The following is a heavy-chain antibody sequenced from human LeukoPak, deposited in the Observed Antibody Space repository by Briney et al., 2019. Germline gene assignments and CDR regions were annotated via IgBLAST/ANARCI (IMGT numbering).Heavy chain of an antibody. CDR1: GFTFSRYW. V-gene: IGHV3-7*03. CDR2: IKQDGSEK. Sequence: GGSLRLSCAASGFTFSRYWMSWVRQAPGKGLEWVANIKQDGSEKYYVDSVEGRFTISRDNAKNSLFLQMNSLRAEDTAVYYCARAFDCWGQGTLVTVSS. CDR3: ARAFDC. J-gene: IGHJ4*02.